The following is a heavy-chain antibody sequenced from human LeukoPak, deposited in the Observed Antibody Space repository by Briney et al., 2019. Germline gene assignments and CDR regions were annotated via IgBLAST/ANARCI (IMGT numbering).Heavy chain of an antibody. Sequence: GGSLRLSCAASGFTFSDYYMSWIRQATGKGLEWVSYISSSGSTIYYADSVKGRFTISRDNAKNSLYLQMNSLRAEDTAVYYCARDPGLYCSGGSCYSSDMDVWGKGTTVTVSS. D-gene: IGHD2-15*01. CDR3: ARDPGLYCSGGSCYSSDMDV. V-gene: IGHV3-11*04. J-gene: IGHJ6*03. CDR1: GFTFSDYY. CDR2: ISSSGSTI.